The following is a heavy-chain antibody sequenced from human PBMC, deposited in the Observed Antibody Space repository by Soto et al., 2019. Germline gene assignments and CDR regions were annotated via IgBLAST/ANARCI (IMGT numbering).Heavy chain of an antibody. Sequence: SETLSLTCTVSGGSIISSSYYWGLIRHPPGKGLEWIGSIYYSGSTYYNPSLKSRVTISVNTSKNHSSLNLSSVTAADTAVYYCARLAYYYGSGYPDYWGQGTLVTV. CDR2: IYYSGST. CDR3: ARLAYYYGSGYPDY. CDR1: GGSIISSSYY. D-gene: IGHD3-10*01. J-gene: IGHJ4*02. V-gene: IGHV4-39*01.